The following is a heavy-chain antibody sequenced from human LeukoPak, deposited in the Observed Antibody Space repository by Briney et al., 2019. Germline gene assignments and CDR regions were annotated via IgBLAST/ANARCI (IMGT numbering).Heavy chain of an antibody. CDR1: GFTFGSYW. D-gene: IGHD4-11*01. CDR2: ISSSSSAI. CDR3: ARDSGYSNYGNMDV. Sequence: PGGSLRLSCAASGFTFGSYWMSWVRQAPGRGLQWVSYISSSSSAIYYADSVKGRFTISRDNAKNSLYLQMNSLRAEDTAVYYCARDSGYSNYGNMDVWGKGTTVTVSS. V-gene: IGHV3-48*01. J-gene: IGHJ6*03.